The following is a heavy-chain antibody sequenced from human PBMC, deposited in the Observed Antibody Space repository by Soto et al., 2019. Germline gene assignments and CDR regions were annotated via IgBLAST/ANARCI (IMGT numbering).Heavy chain of an antibody. V-gene: IGHV1-8*01. Sequence: QAHLEQSGAELKRPGASVKVSCKASGYTFSDFDINWVRQAPGQGLEWLGWMDPNSGSTGYAQNFQGRITMTRNISRNTAHMELSSLQSEDTAVYYCARERKFDFWRKGLDVWGQGTTVTVSS. CDR2: MDPNSGST. J-gene: IGHJ6*02. D-gene: IGHD3-3*01. CDR3: ARERKFDFWRKGLDV. CDR1: GYTFSDFD.